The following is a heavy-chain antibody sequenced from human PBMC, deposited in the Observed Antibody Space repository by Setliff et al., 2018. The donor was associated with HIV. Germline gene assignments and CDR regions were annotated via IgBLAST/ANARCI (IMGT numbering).Heavy chain of an antibody. Sequence: SETLSLTCIVSGGSISSGSYYWTWVRQPAGKGLEWIGHIHTSGSTDYNPSLKSRVTISVDTSKNQFSLKLSSVSAADTAVYYCARGHPIVPTGLVSFYFDHWGQGTLVTVSS. CDR2: IHTSGST. D-gene: IGHD2-2*01. J-gene: IGHJ4*02. CDR3: ARGHPIVPTGLVSFYFDH. CDR1: GGSISSGSYY. V-gene: IGHV4-61*09.